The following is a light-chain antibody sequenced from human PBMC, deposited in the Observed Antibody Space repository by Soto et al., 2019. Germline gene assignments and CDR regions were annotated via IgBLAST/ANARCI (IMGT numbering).Light chain of an antibody. CDR3: QSYDSSLSGLWV. J-gene: IGLJ3*02. Sequence: QSVVTQPPSVSGAPGQRVSISCTGSSSNIGAGYDVHWYQQLPGAAPTLLIYGNNIRPSGVPDRFSGSKSGTSASLAITGLQAEDEADCYCQSYDSSLSGLWVFGGGTKLTVL. CDR2: GNN. V-gene: IGLV1-40*01. CDR1: SSNIGAGYD.